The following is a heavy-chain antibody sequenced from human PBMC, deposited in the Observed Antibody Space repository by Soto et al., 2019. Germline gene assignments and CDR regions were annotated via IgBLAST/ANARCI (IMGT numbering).Heavy chain of an antibody. V-gene: IGHV1-2*04. J-gene: IGHJ6*02. CDR1: GYTFTGYY. D-gene: IGHD3-3*01. CDR2: INPNGGGT. Sequence: ASVKVSCKASGYTFTGYYMHWVRQAPGQGLEWMGWINPNGGGTNYAQKFQGWVTMTRDTSISTAYMELSRLTSDDTAVYYCARDQGITTFGLYSMYYYGMDVWG. CDR3: ARDQGITTFGLYSMYYYGMDV.